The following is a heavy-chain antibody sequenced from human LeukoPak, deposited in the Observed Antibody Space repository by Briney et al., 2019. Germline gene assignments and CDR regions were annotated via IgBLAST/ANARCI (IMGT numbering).Heavy chain of an antibody. Sequence: PGGSLRLSCAASGFTFDDYGMSWVRQAPGKGLEWVSGINWNGGNTGYADSVKGRFTISRDNAKNSLYLQMNSLRAEDTALYYCARDPILSSTSHDPTFDSWGQGTLVTVSS. CDR1: GFTFDDYG. V-gene: IGHV3-20*04. CDR2: INWNGGNT. J-gene: IGHJ4*02. D-gene: IGHD2-2*01. CDR3: ARDPILSSTSHDPTFDS.